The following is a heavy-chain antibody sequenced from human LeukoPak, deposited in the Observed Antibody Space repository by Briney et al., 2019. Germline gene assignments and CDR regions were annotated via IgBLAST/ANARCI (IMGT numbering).Heavy chain of an antibody. CDR2: MSPNSGDT. Sequence: ASVKVSCKASGFTFTSYDFNWVRQATGQRPEWMGWMSPNSGDTGYAQKFQDRVTMTRNTSISTAYMELSSLRSDDTAVYYCARGPPNWGYDYWGPGTLVTVSS. D-gene: IGHD7-27*01. CDR1: GFTFTSYD. V-gene: IGHV1-8*01. J-gene: IGHJ4*02. CDR3: ARGPPNWGYDY.